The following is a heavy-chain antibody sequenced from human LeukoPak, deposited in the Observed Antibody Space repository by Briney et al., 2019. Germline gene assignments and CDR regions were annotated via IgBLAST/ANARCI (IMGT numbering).Heavy chain of an antibody. CDR3: ARDHVVPTILFDY. CDR2: IKQDGSEK. Sequence: GGSLRLSCAASGFTFSSYWMSWVRQAPGKGLEWVANIKQDGSEKYYVDSVKGRFTISRDNAKNSLYLQMNSLRAEDTAMYYCARDHVVPTILFDYWGQGALVTVSS. CDR1: GFTFSSYW. D-gene: IGHD5-12*01. J-gene: IGHJ4*02. V-gene: IGHV3-7*01.